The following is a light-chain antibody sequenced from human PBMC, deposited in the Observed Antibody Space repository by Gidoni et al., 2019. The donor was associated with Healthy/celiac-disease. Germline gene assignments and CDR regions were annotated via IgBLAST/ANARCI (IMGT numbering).Light chain of an antibody. CDR2: DAS. Sequence: DIELTQSPATLSLSPGERATLTCRASQSVSSYLAWYQQKPGQAPRLLIYDASNRATVIPARFSGSVSGTDFTLTISSLEPEDFAVYYCQQRSNWPPLTCGGGTKVEIK. CDR1: QSVSSY. J-gene: IGKJ4*01. CDR3: QQRSNWPPLT. V-gene: IGKV3-11*01.